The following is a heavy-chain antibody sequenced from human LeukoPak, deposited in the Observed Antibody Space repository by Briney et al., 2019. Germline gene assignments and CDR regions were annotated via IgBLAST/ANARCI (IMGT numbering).Heavy chain of an antibody. V-gene: IGHV3-48*02. CDR2: ISSSSSTI. Sequence: GGSLRLSCGASGFTFSSYSMNWVRQAPGKGLEWVSYISSSSSTIYYADSVKGRFTISRDNAKNSLYLQMNSLRDEDTAVYYCARVVGYGDYERSYYYYYMDVWGKGTTVTVSS. CDR3: ARVVGYGDYERSYYYYYMDV. J-gene: IGHJ6*03. CDR1: GFTFSSYS. D-gene: IGHD4-17*01.